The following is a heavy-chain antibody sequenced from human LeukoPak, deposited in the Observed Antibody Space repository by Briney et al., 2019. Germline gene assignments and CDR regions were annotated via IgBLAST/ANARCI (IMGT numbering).Heavy chain of an antibody. Sequence: GRSLRLSCAASGFTFSSYVLHWVRQAPGKGLEWVAVISYDGSNKYYADSVKGRFTISRDNSKNTLYLQMNSLRAEDTAVYYCARESSSGFYYFDYWGQGTLVTVSS. J-gene: IGHJ4*02. CDR3: ARESSSGFYYFDY. D-gene: IGHD6-19*01. CDR2: ISYDGSNK. V-gene: IGHV3-30*03. CDR1: GFTFSSYV.